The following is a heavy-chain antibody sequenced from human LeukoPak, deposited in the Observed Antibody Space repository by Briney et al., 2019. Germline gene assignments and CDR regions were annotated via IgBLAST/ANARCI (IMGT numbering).Heavy chain of an antibody. CDR3: ARMVGLVSDY. CDR2: TYYRSKWYS. Sequence: SQTLSLTCAISGDSVSSNSAAWNWIRQSPSRGLEWLGRTYYRSKWYSYYAASVKSRITINPDTSKSQFSLQLKSMTPEDTAVYYCARMVGLVSDYWGQGTLVTVSS. J-gene: IGHJ4*02. D-gene: IGHD3-10*01. CDR1: GDSVSSNSAA. V-gene: IGHV6-1*01.